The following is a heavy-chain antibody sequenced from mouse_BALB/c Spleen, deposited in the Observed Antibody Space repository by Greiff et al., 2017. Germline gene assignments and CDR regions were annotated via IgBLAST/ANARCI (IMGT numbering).Heavy chain of an antibody. D-gene: IGHD3-3*01. Sequence: QVQLKQPGAELVRPGASVKLSCKASGYTFTSYWINWVKQRPGQGLEWIGNIYPSDSYTNYNQKFKDKATLTVDKSSSTAYMQLSSPTSEDSAVYYCTRGEGLGDYWGQGTTLTVSS. CDR3: TRGEGLGDY. CDR2: IYPSDSYT. J-gene: IGHJ2*01. V-gene: IGHV1-69*02. CDR1: GYTFTSYW.